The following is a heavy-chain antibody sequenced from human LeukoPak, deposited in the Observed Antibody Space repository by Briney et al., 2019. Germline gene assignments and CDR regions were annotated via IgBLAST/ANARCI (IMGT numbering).Heavy chain of an antibody. V-gene: IGHV4-59*08. CDR2: IYNSGST. D-gene: IGHD3-9*01. J-gene: IGHJ4*02. CDR3: ARGDHYDILTGYYTAIFDY. Sequence: SETLSLTCTVSGGSISSYYWSWIRQPPGKGLEWIGYIYNSGSTNYNPSLKSRVTISVDTSKNQFSLKLSSVTAADTAVYYCARGDHYDILTGYYTAIFDYWGQGTLVTVSS. CDR1: GGSISSYY.